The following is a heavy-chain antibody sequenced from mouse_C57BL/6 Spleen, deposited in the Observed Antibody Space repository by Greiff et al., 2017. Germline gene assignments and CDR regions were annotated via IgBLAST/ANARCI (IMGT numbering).Heavy chain of an antibody. J-gene: IGHJ1*03. CDR2: IDPSDSYT. D-gene: IGHD2-1*01. Sequence: QVQLKQPGAELVMPGASVKLSCKASGYTFTSYWMHWVKQRPGQGLEWIGEIDPSDSYTNYNQKFKGKSTLTVDKSTSTAYMQLSSLTSEDSAVFYCVYGNYGSWYFDVWGTGTTVTVSS. CDR3: VYGNYGSWYFDV. V-gene: IGHV1-69*01. CDR1: GYTFTSYW.